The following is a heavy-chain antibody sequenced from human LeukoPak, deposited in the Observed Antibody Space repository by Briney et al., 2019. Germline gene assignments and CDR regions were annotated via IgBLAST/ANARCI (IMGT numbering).Heavy chain of an antibody. D-gene: IGHD6-13*01. J-gene: IGHJ6*04. CDR2: INPSGGST. Sequence: ASVKVSCKASGYTFTGYYMHWVRQAPGQGLEWMGIINPSGGSTSYAQKFQGRVTMTRDMSTSTVYMELSSLRSEDTAVYYCARALIAAAGTDDEDVWGKGTTVTVSS. CDR1: GYTFTGYY. V-gene: IGHV1-46*01. CDR3: ARALIAAAGTDDEDV.